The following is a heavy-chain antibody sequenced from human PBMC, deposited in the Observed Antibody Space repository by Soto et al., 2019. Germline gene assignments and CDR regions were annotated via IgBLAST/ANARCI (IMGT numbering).Heavy chain of an antibody. Sequence: PSETLSLTCTVSGGSISSSNYYWGWIRQAPGKGLEWIGNTHYSGSAYYNPSLKSRVTISVDTSNSQVSLRLSSVTAADTAIYYCARTANWLDPWGQGTLVTLSS. CDR1: GGSISSSNYY. CDR2: THYSGSA. CDR3: ARTANWLDP. J-gene: IGHJ5*02. V-gene: IGHV4-39*01.